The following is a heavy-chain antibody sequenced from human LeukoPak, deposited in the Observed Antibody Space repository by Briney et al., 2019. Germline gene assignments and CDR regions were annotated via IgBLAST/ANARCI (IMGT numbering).Heavy chain of an antibody. CDR1: GYSISSGYY. Sequence: SETLSLTCTISGYSISSGYYWGWIRPPPGKGLEWIGSIYHSGSTYYNPSLKSRVTISVDTSKNQFSLKLSSVTAADTAVYYCARGIRTKDVWGKGTTVTVSS. CDR3: ARGIRTKDV. CDR2: IYHSGST. D-gene: IGHD2-8*01. J-gene: IGHJ6*04. V-gene: IGHV4-38-2*02.